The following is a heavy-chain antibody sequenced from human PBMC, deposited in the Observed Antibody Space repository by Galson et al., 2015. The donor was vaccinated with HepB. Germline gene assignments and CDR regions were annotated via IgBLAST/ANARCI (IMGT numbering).Heavy chain of an antibody. J-gene: IGHJ4*02. CDR1: GYTFTSYG. Sequence: SVKVSCKASGYTFTSYGISWVRQAPGQGLEWMGWISAYNGNTNYAQRLQGRVTMTTDTSTSTAYMELRSLRSDDTAVYYCACDGDFWSGYYESFDYWGQGTLVTVSS. CDR2: ISAYNGNT. V-gene: IGHV1-18*01. CDR3: ACDGDFWSGYYESFDY. D-gene: IGHD3-3*01.